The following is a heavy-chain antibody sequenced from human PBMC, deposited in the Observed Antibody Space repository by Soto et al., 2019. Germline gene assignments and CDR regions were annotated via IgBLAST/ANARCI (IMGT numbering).Heavy chain of an antibody. Sequence: PGGSLRLSCAASGFTFSSYAMHWVRQAPGKGLEWVSVITGNGSITYYADSVKGRFTISRDNSKNTLYLQMNSLRAEDTAVYYCAKELHTSSGWSQVIYWGQGTLVTVSS. CDR2: ITGNGSIT. CDR1: GFTFSSYA. CDR3: AKELHTSSGWSQVIY. J-gene: IGHJ4*02. V-gene: IGHV3-30-3*01. D-gene: IGHD6-19*01.